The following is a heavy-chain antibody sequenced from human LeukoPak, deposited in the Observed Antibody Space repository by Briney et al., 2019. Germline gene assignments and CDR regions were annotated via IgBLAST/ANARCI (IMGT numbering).Heavy chain of an antibody. J-gene: IGHJ4*02. CDR2: IYYSGST. D-gene: IGHD1-26*01. CDR1: GGSISSYY. Sequence: PSETLFLTCTVSGGSISSYYWSWIRQPPGKGLEWIGSIYYSGSTYYDPSLKSRVTISVDTSKNQFSLKLSSVTAADTAVYYCARRIVGAIRPFDYWGQGTLVTVSS. V-gene: IGHV4-59*05. CDR3: ARRIVGAIRPFDY.